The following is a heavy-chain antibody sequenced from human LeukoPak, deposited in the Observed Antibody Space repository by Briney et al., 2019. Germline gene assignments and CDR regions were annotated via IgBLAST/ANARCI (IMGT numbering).Heavy chain of an antibody. CDR1: GFTFSSYV. V-gene: IGHV3-30*18. J-gene: IGHJ4*02. CDR2: ISYDGSNK. CDR3: AKDLAMGFPYGDIDY. D-gene: IGHD4-17*01. Sequence: GGSLRLSCAASGFTFSSYVMHWVRQAPGKGLEWVAVISYDGSNKYYADSVKGRFTISRDNSKNTLYLQMNSLRAEDTAVYYCAKDLAMGFPYGDIDYWGQGTLVTVSS.